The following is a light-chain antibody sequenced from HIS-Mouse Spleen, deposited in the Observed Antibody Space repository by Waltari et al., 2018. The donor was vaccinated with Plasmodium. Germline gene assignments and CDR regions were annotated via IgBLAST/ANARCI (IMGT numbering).Light chain of an antibody. V-gene: IGLV5-37*01. Sequence: QPVLTQPPSSSASPGESARLTCTLPSDINVGSYNIYWYQQKPGSPPRYLLYYYSDSDKGQGSGAPRRFSGSKAASANTGILLSSGLQSEDEADYYCMIWPSNASGVFGGGTKLTVL. CDR3: MIWPSNASGV. CDR2: YYSDSDK. J-gene: IGLJ3*02. CDR1: SDINVGSYN.